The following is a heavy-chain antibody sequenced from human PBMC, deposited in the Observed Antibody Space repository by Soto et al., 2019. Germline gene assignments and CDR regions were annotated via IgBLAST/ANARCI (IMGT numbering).Heavy chain of an antibody. CDR3: ASGGLSRSGVVNWFDP. V-gene: IGHV4-39*07. CDR1: GGSISSSSYY. CDR2: IYYSGST. Sequence: PSETLSLTCTVSGGSISSSSYYWGWIRQPPGKGLEWIGSIYYSGSTYYNPSLKSRVTISVDTSKNQFSLKLTSVTAADTAVYYCASGGLSRSGVVNWFDPWGQGTLVTVSS. D-gene: IGHD3-10*01. J-gene: IGHJ5*02.